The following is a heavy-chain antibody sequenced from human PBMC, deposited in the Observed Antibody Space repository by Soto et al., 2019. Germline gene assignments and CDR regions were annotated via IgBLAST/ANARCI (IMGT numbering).Heavy chain of an antibody. CDR1: GGSFSGYY. CDR3: ARAYYDILTGYDAFDI. J-gene: IGHJ3*02. CDR2: INHSGST. V-gene: IGHV4-34*01. Sequence: SETLSLTCAVYGGSFSGYYWSWIRQPPGKGLEWIGEINHSGSTNHNPSLKSRVTISVDTSKNQFSLKLSSVTAADTAVYYCARAYYDILTGYDAFDIWGQGTMVTVSS. D-gene: IGHD3-9*01.